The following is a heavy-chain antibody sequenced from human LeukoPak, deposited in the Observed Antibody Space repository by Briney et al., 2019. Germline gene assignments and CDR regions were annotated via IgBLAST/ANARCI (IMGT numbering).Heavy chain of an antibody. CDR2: IKQDGSEK. V-gene: IGHV3-7*01. J-gene: IGHJ3*02. CDR1: GFTFSSYW. CDR3: AKDSREAFHI. Sequence: GGSLRLSCAASGFTFSSYWMSWVRQAPGKGLEWVANIKQDGSEKYYVDSVKGRFTISRDNAKNSLYLQMSGLRVEDTATYYCAKDSREAFHIWGQGTKVTVSS.